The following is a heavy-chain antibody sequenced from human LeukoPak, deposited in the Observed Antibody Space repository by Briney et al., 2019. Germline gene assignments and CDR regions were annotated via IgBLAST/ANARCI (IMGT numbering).Heavy chain of an antibody. D-gene: IGHD5-18*01. CDR1: GFTFSSYA. J-gene: IGHJ4*02. CDR3: ARRGRIQLWLDY. CDR2: ISSSGSTI. V-gene: IGHV3-11*01. Sequence: PGGSLRLSCAASGFTFSSYAMSWIRQAPGKGLEWVSYISSSGSTIYYADSVKGRFTISRDNAKNSLYLQMNSLRAEDTAVYYCARRGRIQLWLDYWGQGTLVTVSS.